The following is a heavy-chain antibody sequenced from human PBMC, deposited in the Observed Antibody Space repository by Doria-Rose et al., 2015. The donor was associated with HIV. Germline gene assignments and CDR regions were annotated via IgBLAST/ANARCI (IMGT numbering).Heavy chain of an antibody. V-gene: IGHV4-59*01. CDR1: GGSISHYY. CDR3: ARVLSGTYDY. CDR2: IFYTGST. Sequence: QVQPQESGPGLVKPSETLSLTCSVSGGSISHYYWSWIRQPPGKGLKYIGDIFYTGSTSYGHAVKSRVTISIDTSKNKFSLRLSSVTAADTAVYYCARVLSGTYDYWGQGTLVTVSS. J-gene: IGHJ4*02. D-gene: IGHD1-26*01.